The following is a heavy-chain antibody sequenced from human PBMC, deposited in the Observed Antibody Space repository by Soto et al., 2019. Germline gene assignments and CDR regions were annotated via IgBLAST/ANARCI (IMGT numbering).Heavy chain of an antibody. V-gene: IGHV4-34*01. CDR3: ARGVTAHSRFDY. Sequence: QVQLQQWGAGLLKPSETLSLTCAVYGGSFSGYYWSWIRQPPGKGLVWIGEINHSGSTNYNPSLKSRVTISVDTSKNQFSLKLSSVTAADTAVYYCARGVTAHSRFDYWGQGTLVTVSS. CDR2: INHSGST. J-gene: IGHJ4*02. CDR1: GGSFSGYY. D-gene: IGHD5-18*01.